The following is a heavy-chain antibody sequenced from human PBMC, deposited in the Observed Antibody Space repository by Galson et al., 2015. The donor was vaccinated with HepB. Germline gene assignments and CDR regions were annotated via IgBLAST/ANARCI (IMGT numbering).Heavy chain of an antibody. CDR2: ISAYNGNT. Sequence: SVKVSCKASGYTFTSYGISWVRQAPGQGLEWMGWISAYNGNTNYAQKLQGRVTMTTDTSTSTAYMELRSLRSDDTAVYYCATGVPLYGDYEENYYYGMDVWGQGTTVTVSS. J-gene: IGHJ6*02. CDR3: ATGVPLYGDYEENYYYGMDV. V-gene: IGHV1-18*01. CDR1: GYTFTSYG. D-gene: IGHD4-17*01.